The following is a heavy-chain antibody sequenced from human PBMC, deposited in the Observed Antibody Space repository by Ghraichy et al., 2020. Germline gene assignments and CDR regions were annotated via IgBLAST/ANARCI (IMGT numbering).Heavy chain of an antibody. CDR2: IYYSGST. D-gene: IGHD6-19*01. J-gene: IGHJ4*02. V-gene: IGHV4-59*08. Sequence: SETLSLTCTVSGGSISSYYWSWIRQPPGKGLEWIGHIYYSGSTNYNPSLKSRVTISVDTSKNQFSLKLSSVTAADTAVYYCARHVPVAGTWTLDYWGQGTLVTVSS. CDR1: GGSISSYY. CDR3: ARHVPVAGTWTLDY.